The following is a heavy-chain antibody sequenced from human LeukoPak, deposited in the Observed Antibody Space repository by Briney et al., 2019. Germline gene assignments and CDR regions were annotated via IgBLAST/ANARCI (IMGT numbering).Heavy chain of an antibody. D-gene: IGHD2-2*01. CDR3: ARASRIYCSSTSCDEHYYMDV. Sequence: PGGSLRLSCAASGFTFDDYGMSWVRQAPGKGLEWVSGINWNGGSTGYADSVKGRFTISRDNAKNSLYLQMNSLRAEDTALYHCARASRIYCSSTSCDEHYYMDVWGKGTTVTVSS. CDR2: INWNGGST. J-gene: IGHJ6*03. CDR1: GFTFDDYG. V-gene: IGHV3-20*01.